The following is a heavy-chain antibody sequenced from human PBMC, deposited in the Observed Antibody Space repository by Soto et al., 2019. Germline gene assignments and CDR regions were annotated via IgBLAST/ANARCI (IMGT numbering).Heavy chain of an antibody. J-gene: IGHJ4*02. CDR3: AGPVGGYQVLFGTWYGTRSDY. D-gene: IGHD6-13*01. V-gene: IGHV3-23*01. CDR1: GPSFSSYP. Sequence: QRLSCAASGPSFSSYPKTWVRQAPGKGLEWVSAISGSGDTTLYAASVRGRLIISRDNSKNKVYLDMSSLRAEDTALYYCAGPVGGYQVLFGTWYGTRSDYWGQGTLVTVSS. CDR2: ISGSGDTT.